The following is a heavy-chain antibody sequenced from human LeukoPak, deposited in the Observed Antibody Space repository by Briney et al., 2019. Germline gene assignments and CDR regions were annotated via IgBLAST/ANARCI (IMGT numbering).Heavy chain of an antibody. J-gene: IGHJ3*02. Sequence: GGSLRLSCAAAGFTFSSYSMNWVRQAPGKGLEWVSSISSSSSYIYYADSVKGRFTISRDNAKNSLYLQMNSLRAEDTAVYYCARAALDAFDIWGQGTMVTVSS. CDR2: ISSSSSYI. CDR1: GFTFSSYS. V-gene: IGHV3-21*01. CDR3: ARAALDAFDI.